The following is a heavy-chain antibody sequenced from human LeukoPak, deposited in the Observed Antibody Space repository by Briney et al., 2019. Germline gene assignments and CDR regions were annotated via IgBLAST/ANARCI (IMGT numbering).Heavy chain of an antibody. J-gene: IGHJ4*02. CDR1: GFTFSTYN. CDR3: ARRAARLTFYY. CDR2: MSSSGSTS. D-gene: IGHD6-6*01. Sequence: GGSLRLSCAASGFTFSTYNMNWVRQAPGKGLEWMAYMSSSGSTSIYADSVKGRVTITRDNAKNTVYLQMNSLRAEDTAVYYCARRAARLTFYYWGQGTLVTLSS. V-gene: IGHV3-48*04.